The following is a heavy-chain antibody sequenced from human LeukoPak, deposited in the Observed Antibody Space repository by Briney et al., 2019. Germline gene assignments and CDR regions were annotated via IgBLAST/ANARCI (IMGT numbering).Heavy chain of an antibody. V-gene: IGHV4-39*07. CDR3: ARDETYSSDWQSNHNYYYMDV. Sequence: SETLSLTCTVSGGSISSSSYYWGWIRQPPGKGLEWIGSIYYSGSTYYNPSLKSRVSISLDTPKNQFSLKLTSVTAADTAVYYCARDETYSSDWQSNHNYYYMDVWGKGTTVTVSS. CDR1: GGSISSSSYY. D-gene: IGHD6-19*01. J-gene: IGHJ6*03. CDR2: IYYSGST.